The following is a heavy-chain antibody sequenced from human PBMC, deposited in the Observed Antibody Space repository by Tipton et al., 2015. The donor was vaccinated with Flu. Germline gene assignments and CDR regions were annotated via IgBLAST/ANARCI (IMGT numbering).Heavy chain of an antibody. CDR2: TRPNSGAT. CDR1: GYTFTSLD. D-gene: IGHD1-26*01. CDR3: SRGVGAVGDY. J-gene: IGHJ4*02. Sequence: QVQLVQSGAEVKKPGASVKVACKASGYTFTSLDINWVRQVSGQGLEWMGWTRPNSGATVYAQKFQGRVTMTRNTSITPAYMELSGLTSEDTAVYYCSRGVGAVGDYWGQGTRVTVSS. V-gene: IGHV1-8*02.